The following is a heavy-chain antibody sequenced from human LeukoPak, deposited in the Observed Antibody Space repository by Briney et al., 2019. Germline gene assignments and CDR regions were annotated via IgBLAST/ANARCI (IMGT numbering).Heavy chain of an antibody. Sequence: GGSLRLSCAASGFTFSDYYMSWIRQAPGKGLEWVSYISSSGSTIYYADSVKGRFTISRNNAKNSLYLQMNTLRAEDTAVYYCARYRAGRNVRIDYWGQGTLVTVSS. CDR2: ISSSGSTI. CDR3: ARYRAGRNVRIDY. V-gene: IGHV3-11*01. CDR1: GFTFSDYY. D-gene: IGHD3-10*01. J-gene: IGHJ4*02.